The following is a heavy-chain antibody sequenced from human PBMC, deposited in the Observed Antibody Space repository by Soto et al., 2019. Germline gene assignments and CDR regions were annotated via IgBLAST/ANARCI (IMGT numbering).Heavy chain of an antibody. CDR2: IYYRGST. V-gene: IGHV4-31*03. CDR3: ARVRCSGGNCYSVSDS. J-gene: IGHJ4*02. CDR1: GGSISSGHYY. Sequence: QVQLQESGPGLVKPSQTLSLTCNVSGGSISSGHYYWSWIRQHPGKGLEWIGYIYYRGSTYYNPSLKSRVTISVHTSENQFALKPSPVTAADTAVYYCARVRCSGGNCYSVSDSWGQGTLVTVSS. D-gene: IGHD2-15*01.